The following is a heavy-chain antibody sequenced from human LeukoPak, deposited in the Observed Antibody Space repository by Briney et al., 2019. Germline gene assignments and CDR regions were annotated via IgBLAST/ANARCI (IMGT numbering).Heavy chain of an antibody. D-gene: IGHD3-3*01. CDR2: IYYSGST. V-gene: IGHV4-30-4*08. J-gene: IGHJ4*02. CDR3: ASFLEWLLIFDY. Sequence: SQTLSLTCTVCGGSISSGDYSWSWIRQPPGKGLEWIGYIYYSGSTYYHPSLKRRVTISVGTSKNQFSLKLSSVTAADTAVYYCASFLEWLLIFDYWGQGTLVTVSS. CDR1: GGSISSGDYS.